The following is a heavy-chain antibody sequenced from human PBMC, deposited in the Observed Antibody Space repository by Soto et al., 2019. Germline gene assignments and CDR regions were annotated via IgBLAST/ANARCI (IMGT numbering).Heavy chain of an antibody. CDR1: GGSISSSSYY. CDR2: IYYSGST. CDR3: ARHEARRYSYGYWFDT. V-gene: IGHV4-39*01. D-gene: IGHD5-18*01. Sequence: SETLSLTCTVSGGSISSSSYYWGWIRQPPGKGLEWIGSIYYSGSTYYNPSLKSRVTISVDTSKNQFSLKLSSVTAADTAVYYCARHEARRYSYGYWFDTWGQGTLVTVSS. J-gene: IGHJ5*02.